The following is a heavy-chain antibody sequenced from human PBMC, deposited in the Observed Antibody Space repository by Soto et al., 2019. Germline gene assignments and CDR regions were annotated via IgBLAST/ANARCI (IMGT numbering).Heavy chain of an antibody. Sequence: PRLVKPSETLSLTCTVSGASXXXXXXXXXCVRQPPGLGLKWIGTIYYNGSTYYSPSXXXXXXXXXXXXXXXXXXXXXXXXAADTAMYYCAMTTVTYPDYFDFWGQGALVTVXS. CDR3: AMTTVTYPDYFDF. CDR2: IYYNGST. D-gene: IGHD4-17*01. J-gene: IGHJ4*02. CDR1: GASXXXXXXX. V-gene: IGHV4-39*01.